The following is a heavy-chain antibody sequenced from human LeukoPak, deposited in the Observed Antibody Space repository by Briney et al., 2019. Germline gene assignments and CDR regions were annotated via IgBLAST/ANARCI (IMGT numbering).Heavy chain of an antibody. V-gene: IGHV4-38-2*02. CDR1: GYSISSGYF. Sequence: PETLSLTCTVSGYSISSGYFWGWIRQPPGKGLEWIGNIYYTGSTYYNPSLKSRVTISVDTSKNQFSLKLSSLTAADTAVYYCARRRGSGSLPWVLQRYNWFDPWGQGTLVTVSS. D-gene: IGHD3-10*01. CDR2: IYYTGST. J-gene: IGHJ5*02. CDR3: ARRRGSGSLPWVLQRYNWFDP.